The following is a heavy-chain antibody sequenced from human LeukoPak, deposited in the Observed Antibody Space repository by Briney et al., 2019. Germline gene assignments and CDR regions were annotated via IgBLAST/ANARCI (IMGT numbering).Heavy chain of an antibody. CDR3: ARVSRHGGTLFDY. CDR1: GYTFTSYG. J-gene: IGHJ4*02. CDR2: ISAYNGNT. D-gene: IGHD4-23*01. V-gene: IGHV1-18*01. Sequence: ASVRVSFKASGYTFTSYGISWVRQAPGQGLEWMGWISAYNGNTNYAQKLQGRVTMPTDTSTSTAYMELRSLRSDDTAVYYCARVSRHGGTLFDYWGQGTLVTVSS.